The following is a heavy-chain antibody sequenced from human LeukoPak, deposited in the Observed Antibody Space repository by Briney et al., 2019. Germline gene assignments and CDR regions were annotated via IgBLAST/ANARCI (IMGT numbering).Heavy chain of an antibody. CDR3: ARDAQMRSNCRGRRCYYMDV. D-gene: IGHD1-1*01. V-gene: IGHV4-59*12. CDR1: GGSLSSYY. J-gene: IGHJ6*03. Sequence: SETLSLTSTDPGGSLSSYYWSWIRQPPGKGLGWLGYIYYSGSTNYNPYLKSRVTISVVTSKTQFSLKLSSVTAADTSVYICARDAQMRSNCRGRRCYYMDVWGTGTTVTVSS. CDR2: IYYSGST.